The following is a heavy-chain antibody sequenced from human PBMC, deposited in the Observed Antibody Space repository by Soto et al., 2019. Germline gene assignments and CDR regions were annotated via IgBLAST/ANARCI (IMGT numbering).Heavy chain of an antibody. D-gene: IGHD2-21*02. CDR3: ARGSDGVWNWFDP. J-gene: IGHJ5*02. CDR1: GGSISSGFYS. V-gene: IGHV4-30-2*01. Sequence: SETLSLTCAVSGGSISSGFYSWSWIRQPPGQGLEWIGYIYNSGNTYYNPSLMSRVTISVDRSQNHFSLKLTSVTAADTAVYYCARGSDGVWNWFDPWGQGTQGTVS. CDR2: IYNSGNT.